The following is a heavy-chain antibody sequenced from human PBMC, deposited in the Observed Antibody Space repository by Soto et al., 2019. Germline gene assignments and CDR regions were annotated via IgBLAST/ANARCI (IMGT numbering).Heavy chain of an antibody. D-gene: IGHD4-17*01. CDR3: ASALSDYGDYAYFDY. Sequence: SETLSLTCAVSGGSISSSNWWSWVRQPPGKGLEWIGEIYHSGSTNYNPSLKSRVTISVDKSKNQFSLKLSSVTAADTAVYYCASALSDYGDYAYFDYWGQGTLVTVSS. CDR2: IYHSGST. J-gene: IGHJ4*02. V-gene: IGHV4-4*02. CDR1: GGSISSSNW.